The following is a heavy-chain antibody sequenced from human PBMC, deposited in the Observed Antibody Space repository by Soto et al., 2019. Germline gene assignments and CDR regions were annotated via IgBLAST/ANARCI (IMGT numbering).Heavy chain of an antibody. CDR2: IYHSGST. CDR3: AKRGQLTIEYYGMDV. V-gene: IGHV4-30-2*01. J-gene: IGHJ6*02. D-gene: IGHD1-1*01. CDR1: GGSISSGGYS. Sequence: SETLSLTCAVSGGSISSGGYSWSWIRQPPGKGLEWIGYIYHSGSTNYNPSLKSRVTISVDTSKNQFSLKLSSVTAADTAVYYCAKRGQLTIEYYGMDVWGQGTTVTVSS.